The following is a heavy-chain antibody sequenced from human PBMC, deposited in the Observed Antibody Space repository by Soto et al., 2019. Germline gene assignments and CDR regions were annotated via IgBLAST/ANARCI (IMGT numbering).Heavy chain of an antibody. CDR3: AKDRLSAGGLVPIALDAFDT. CDR2: ISHDGSNK. CDR1: GLSISKHG. D-gene: IGHD6-19*01. Sequence: PGGSLRLSCVASGLSISKHGMHWVRQAPGKGLEWVAVISHDGSNKKYVDSVKGRFTISRDNSKNRLYLQTNFLRPEDTAVYYCAKDRLSAGGLVPIALDAFDTWGQGTMVTVSS. J-gene: IGHJ3*02. V-gene: IGHV3-30*18.